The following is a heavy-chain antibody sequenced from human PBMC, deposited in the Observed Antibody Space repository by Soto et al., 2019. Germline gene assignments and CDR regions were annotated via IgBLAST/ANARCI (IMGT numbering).Heavy chain of an antibody. V-gene: IGHV3-15*01. Sequence: GGSLRLSCAASGFTFSNAWMSWVRQAPGKGLEWVGRIKRKTDGGTTDYTAPVKGRFTISRDDSKNTLYLQMNSLKTEDTAVYYCTTARYSRSWYAFDIWGQGTMVTVSS. D-gene: IGHD6-13*01. CDR3: TTARYSRSWYAFDI. CDR2: IKRKTDGGTT. CDR1: GFTFSNAW. J-gene: IGHJ3*02.